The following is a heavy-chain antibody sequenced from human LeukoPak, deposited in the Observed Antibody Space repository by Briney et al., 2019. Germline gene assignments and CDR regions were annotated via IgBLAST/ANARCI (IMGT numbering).Heavy chain of an antibody. Sequence: SQTLSLTCTVFGGSVSGGGYYWSWIRQPPGKGLEWIGYIFHSGTTYHNPSLWGRVTISIDSSKNQFSLKLSSVTAADTAVYYCARVPAGNDAFDIWGQGTMVTVSS. CDR3: ARVPAGNDAFDI. CDR1: GGSVSGGGYY. CDR2: IFHSGTT. D-gene: IGHD1-14*01. J-gene: IGHJ3*02. V-gene: IGHV4-30-2*01.